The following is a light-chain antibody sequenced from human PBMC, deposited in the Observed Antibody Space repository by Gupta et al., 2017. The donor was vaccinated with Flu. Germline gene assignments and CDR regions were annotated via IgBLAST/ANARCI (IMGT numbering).Light chain of an antibody. V-gene: IGKV3-20*01. CDR3: QQYGYSPLT. Sequence: GPPSFSPGARVTLSVTASQSISRSNLAWYPEKPGQAPRVPNYRVSSAATGIPDRFSSSRSGTXFTVTIXTLGREDSAVYSCQQYGYSPLTFGXGTKVEI. CDR2: RVS. CDR1: QSISRSN. J-gene: IGKJ4*01.